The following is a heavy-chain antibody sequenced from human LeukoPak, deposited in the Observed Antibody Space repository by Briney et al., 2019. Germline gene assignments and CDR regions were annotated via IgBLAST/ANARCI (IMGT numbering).Heavy chain of an antibody. V-gene: IGHV1-69*13. D-gene: IGHD3-3*02. J-gene: IGHJ6*02. CDR2: IIPIFGTA. CDR1: GGTFSSYA. Sequence: SVKVSCKASGGTFSSYAISWVRQAPGQGLEWMGGIIPIFGTANYAQKFQGRVTITADESTSTAYMELSSLRSEDTAVYYCARVGRSVLGVVTYYYYYGMDVWGQGTTVTVSS. CDR3: ARVGRSVLGVVTYYYYYGMDV.